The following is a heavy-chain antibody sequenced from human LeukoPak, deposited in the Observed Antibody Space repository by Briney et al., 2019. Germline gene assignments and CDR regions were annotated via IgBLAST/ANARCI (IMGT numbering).Heavy chain of an antibody. CDR2: IYYSGST. Sequence: SQTLSLTCTVSGGSISSGGYYWSWIRQHPGKGLEWIGYIYYSGSTYYNPSLKSRVTISVDTSKNQFSLKLSSVTAADTAVYYCARASGKDYYYGMDVWGQGTTVTVSS. CDR1: GGSISSGGYY. CDR3: ARASGKDYYYGMDV. J-gene: IGHJ6*02. V-gene: IGHV4-31*03. D-gene: IGHD3-10*01.